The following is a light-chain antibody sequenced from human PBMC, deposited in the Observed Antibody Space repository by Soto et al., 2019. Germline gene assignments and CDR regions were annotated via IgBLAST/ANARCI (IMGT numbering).Light chain of an antibody. Sequence: NFMLTQPHSVSESPGKTVTISCTGSSGSIASYYVQWYQQRPGSAPAIVIYEDNQRPSGVPDRFSGSIDSSSNSASLTISGLKTEDEADYYCQSYDSTNVIFGGGTKLTVL. V-gene: IGLV6-57*02. CDR3: QSYDSTNVI. J-gene: IGLJ2*01. CDR2: EDN. CDR1: SGSIASYY.